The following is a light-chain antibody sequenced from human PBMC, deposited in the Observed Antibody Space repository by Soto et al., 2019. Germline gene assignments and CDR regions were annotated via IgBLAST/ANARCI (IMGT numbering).Light chain of an antibody. J-gene: IGKJ3*01. CDR3: QQYGSPFT. V-gene: IGKV3-20*01. CDR1: QSVSSSY. Sequence: EIVLTQSPGTLSLSPGERATLSCRASQSVSSSYLAWYQQKPGQAPRLFIYGASSRATGIPDRFSGSGSGTDFTLTISRLEPEDFAVYYCQQYGSPFTFGPGTKVDIK. CDR2: GAS.